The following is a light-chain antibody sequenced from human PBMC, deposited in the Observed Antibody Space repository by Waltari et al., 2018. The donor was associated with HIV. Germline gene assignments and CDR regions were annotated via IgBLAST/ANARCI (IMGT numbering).Light chain of an antibody. CDR2: ANN. CDR1: SSNVGAGYE. J-gene: IGLJ3*02. V-gene: IGLV1-40*01. CDR3: QSYDSSLNWV. Sequence: QSVLTQPPSVTGAPGQRVTISCTGSSSNVGAGYEVHWYQQFPGTAPRFLTYANNNRPSGGPDRFSGSKSGTSASLAITGLQAEDEADYYCQSYDSSLNWVFGGGTKLTVL.